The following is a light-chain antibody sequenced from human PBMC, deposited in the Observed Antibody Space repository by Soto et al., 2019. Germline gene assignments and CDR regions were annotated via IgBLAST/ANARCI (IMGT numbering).Light chain of an antibody. J-gene: IGKJ5*01. V-gene: IGKV3-20*01. Sequence: EIVLTQSPGTLSLSPGERATLSCRASQSVTSTYLAWYQQKPGQAPRLLIYGVSSRAIGIPDRFSGSVSGSDFILTINRLEPEDFAVYYCQQYGSSHTFGQGTRLEI. CDR2: GVS. CDR1: QSVTSTY. CDR3: QQYGSSHT.